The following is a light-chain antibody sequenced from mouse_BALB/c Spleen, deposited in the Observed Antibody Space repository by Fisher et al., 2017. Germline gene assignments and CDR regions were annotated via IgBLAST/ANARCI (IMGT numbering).Light chain of an antibody. CDR2: DTS. CDR3: QQWSSYPFT. CDR1: SSVSS. V-gene: IGKV4-55*01. Sequence: IVLTQSPAIMSASLGERVTMTCTASSSVSSSYLHWYQQKPGSSPRLLIYDTSNLASGVPVRFSGSGSGTSYSLTISRMEAEDAATYYCQQWSSYPFTFGSGTKLEIK. J-gene: IGKJ4*01.